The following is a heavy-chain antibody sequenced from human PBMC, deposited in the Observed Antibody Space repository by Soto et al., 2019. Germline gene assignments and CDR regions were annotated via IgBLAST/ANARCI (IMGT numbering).Heavy chain of an antibody. Sequence: GGSLRLSCAASGFTFRSYAMHWVRQAPGKGLECVAVISYDGSNKFYRDYVKGRFTISRDNSKNTLYLQINSLRFEDTAVYYCARGDREDIAVVIGVRPGEYGVDVWGQGTTVTVSS. J-gene: IGHJ6*02. CDR2: ISYDGSNK. D-gene: IGHD2-15*01. CDR1: GFTFRSYA. CDR3: ARGDREDIAVVIGVRPGEYGVDV. V-gene: IGHV3-30-3*01.